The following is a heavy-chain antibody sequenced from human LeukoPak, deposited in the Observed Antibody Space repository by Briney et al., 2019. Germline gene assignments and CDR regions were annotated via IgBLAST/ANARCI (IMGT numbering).Heavy chain of an antibody. CDR2: MNPNSGNT. Sequence: ASVKVSCKASGYTFTSYDINWVRQATGQGLEWMGWMNPNSGNTGYAQKFQGRVTMTTDTSTSTAYMELRSLRSDDTAVYYCARMGEGATFLDYWGQGTLVTVSS. V-gene: IGHV1-8*01. CDR3: ARMGEGATFLDY. CDR1: GYTFTSYD. D-gene: IGHD1-26*01. J-gene: IGHJ4*02.